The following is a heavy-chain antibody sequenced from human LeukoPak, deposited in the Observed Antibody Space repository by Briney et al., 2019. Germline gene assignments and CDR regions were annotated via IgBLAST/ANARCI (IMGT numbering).Heavy chain of an antibody. V-gene: IGHV3-23*01. CDR3: AKDDGPLEWLLPEDY. D-gene: IGHD3-3*01. J-gene: IGHJ4*02. CDR1: GFTFSSYA. CDR2: ISGSGGST. Sequence: GGSLRLSCAASGFTFSSYAMSWVRQAPGKGLEWVSAISGSGGSTYYADSVKGRFTISRDNSKNTLYLQMNSLRAEDTAVYYCAKDDGPLEWLLPEDYWGQGTLVTVSS.